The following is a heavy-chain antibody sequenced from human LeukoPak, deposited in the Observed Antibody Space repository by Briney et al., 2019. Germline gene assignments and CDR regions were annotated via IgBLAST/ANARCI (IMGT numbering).Heavy chain of an antibody. J-gene: IGHJ4*02. CDR3: ARLVYPNPPTVVSGYYFDY. Sequence: PSETLSLTCTVSGVSITSYYWSWIRQPPGKGLEWLGYIYYSGSTNYNPSLKSRVTISVDMSKTQFSLNLSSVTAADTAVYSCARLVYPNPPTVVSGYYFDYWGQGTLVTVSS. D-gene: IGHD4-23*01. CDR2: IYYSGST. CDR1: GVSITSYY. V-gene: IGHV4-59*08.